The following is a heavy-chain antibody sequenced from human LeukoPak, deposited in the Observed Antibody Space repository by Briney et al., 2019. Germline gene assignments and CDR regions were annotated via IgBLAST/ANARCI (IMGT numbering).Heavy chain of an antibody. CDR1: GFTFSGSA. J-gene: IGHJ6*02. CDR2: IRSKANSYAT. D-gene: IGHD3-10*01. V-gene: IGHV3-73*01. Sequence: GGSLRLSCAASGFTFSGSAMHWVRQASGKGLEWVGRIRSKANSYATAYAASVKGRFTISRDDSKNTAYLQMNSLKTEDTAVYYCTRPLPHTLGSGSGSPGTYYYGMDVWGQGTTVTVSS. CDR3: TRPLPHTLGSGSGSPGTYYYGMDV.